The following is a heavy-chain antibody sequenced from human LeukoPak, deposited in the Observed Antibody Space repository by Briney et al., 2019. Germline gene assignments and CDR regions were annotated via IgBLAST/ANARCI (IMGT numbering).Heavy chain of an antibody. CDR2: LYTNGTV. CDR1: GASITRYY. J-gene: IGHJ2*01. V-gene: IGHV4-4*07. D-gene: IGHD3-22*01. Sequence: KPSETLSLTCSVSGASITRYYWTWIRQPVGKGLEWFGRLYTNGTVNYNPSLRSRVTMSRDTSRNQFSLKLTSVTAADTAVYYCARLLGSSGYAGDWYFDLWGPGALVTVSS. CDR3: ARLLGSSGYAGDWYFDL.